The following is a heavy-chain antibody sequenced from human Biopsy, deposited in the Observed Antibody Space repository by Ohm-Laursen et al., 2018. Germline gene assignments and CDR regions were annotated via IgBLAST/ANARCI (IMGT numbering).Heavy chain of an antibody. CDR2: ITSSGDTT. CDR3: AKDQGYYYDRSVYYYFDY. CDR1: GFTFSSYA. V-gene: IGHV3-23*01. D-gene: IGHD3-22*01. Sequence: GSLRLSCAASGFTFSSYAMSWVRQAPGKGLEWVSTITSSGDTTYYSDSVKGRFTISRDSSKNTLHLQMNSLRAEDTAVYYCAKDQGYYYDRSVYYYFDYWGQGTLVTASS. J-gene: IGHJ4*02.